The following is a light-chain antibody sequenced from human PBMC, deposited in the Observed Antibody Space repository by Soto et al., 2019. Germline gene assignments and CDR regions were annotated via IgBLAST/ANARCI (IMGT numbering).Light chain of an antibody. Sequence: QAVVTQEPSLTVSPGGTVTLTCGSSTGAVTSGLHPYWFQQKPGQDPRTLIYDTNNKHSWTPARFSGFLLEGKAALTLSGALTEEESEFYCLLFNSGVGGFGGGTKLTVL. CDR1: TGAVTSGLH. J-gene: IGLJ2*01. CDR3: LLFNSGVGG. CDR2: DTN. V-gene: IGLV7-46*01.